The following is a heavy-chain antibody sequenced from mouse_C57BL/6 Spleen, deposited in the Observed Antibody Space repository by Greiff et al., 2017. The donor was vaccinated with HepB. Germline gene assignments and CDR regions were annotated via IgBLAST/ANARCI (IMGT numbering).Heavy chain of an antibody. CDR3: ARSPIYDGYLSYWYFDV. Sequence: QVHVKQPGAELVMPGASVKLSCKASGYTFTSYWMHWVKQRPGQGLEWIGEIDPSDSYTNYNQKFKGKSTLTVDKSSSTAYMQLSSLTSEDSAVYYCARSPIYDGYLSYWYFDVWGTGTTVTVSS. D-gene: IGHD2-3*01. J-gene: IGHJ1*03. V-gene: IGHV1-69*01. CDR1: GYTFTSYW. CDR2: IDPSDSYT.